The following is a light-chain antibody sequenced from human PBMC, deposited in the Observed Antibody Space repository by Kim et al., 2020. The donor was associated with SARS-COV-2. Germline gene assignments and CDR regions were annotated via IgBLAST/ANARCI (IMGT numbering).Light chain of an antibody. CDR3: QQYGSSPLYS. V-gene: IGKV3-20*01. Sequence: SPGERASHSGRASQSVSSYLAWDQQKPGQAPRLLIYGASSRATGIPDRFSGSGSGTDFTLTISRLEPEDFAVYYCQQYGSSPLYSFGQGTKLEIK. CDR1: QSVSSY. J-gene: IGKJ2*03. CDR2: GAS.